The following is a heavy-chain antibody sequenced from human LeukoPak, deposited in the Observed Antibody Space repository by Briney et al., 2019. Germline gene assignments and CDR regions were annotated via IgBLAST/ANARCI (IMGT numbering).Heavy chain of an antibody. Sequence: SGPALVKPTQTLALTCTFSGFSLSTSGMCVSWIRQPPGKALEWLARIDWDDDKYYSTSLKTRLTISKDTSKNQVVLTMTNMDPVDKATYYCARFTMVRGVIIRDAFDIWGQGTMVTVSS. CDR2: IDWDDDK. J-gene: IGHJ3*02. CDR3: ARFTMVRGVIIRDAFDI. CDR1: GFSLSTSGMC. V-gene: IGHV2-70*11. D-gene: IGHD3-10*01.